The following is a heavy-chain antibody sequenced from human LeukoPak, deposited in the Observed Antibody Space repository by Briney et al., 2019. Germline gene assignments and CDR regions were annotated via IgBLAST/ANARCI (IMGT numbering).Heavy chain of an antibody. D-gene: IGHD3-10*01. CDR1: GGSISSGSYY. CDR3: AVQLRGFGEASSFYFDY. CDR2: IYTSGST. J-gene: IGHJ4*02. Sequence: SETLSLTCTVSGGSISSGSYYWSWIRQPAGKGLEWIGRIYTSGSTNYNPSLKSRVTISVDTSKNQFSLKLSSVTAGDTAVYYCAVQLRGFGEASSFYFDYWGQGTLVTVSS. V-gene: IGHV4-61*02.